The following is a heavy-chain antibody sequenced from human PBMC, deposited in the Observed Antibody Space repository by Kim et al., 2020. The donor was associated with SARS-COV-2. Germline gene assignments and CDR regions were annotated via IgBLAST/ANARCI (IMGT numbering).Heavy chain of an antibody. CDR3: ARGPHCGGGMGYVAGAF. V-gene: IGHV3-23*01. Sequence: GGSLRLSCAASGFTYSTYAMTWVRQAPGKGLEWVSSRSASGNSTYYAESVKGRFIVARDKARNTLYLQMNSLRTDDTAIYYCARGPHCGGGMGYVAGAF. CDR1: GFTYSTYA. J-gene: IGHJ3*01. D-gene: IGHD2-15*01. CDR2: RSASGNST.